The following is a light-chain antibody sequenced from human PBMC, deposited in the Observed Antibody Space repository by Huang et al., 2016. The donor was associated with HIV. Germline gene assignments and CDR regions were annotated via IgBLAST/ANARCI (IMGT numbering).Light chain of an antibody. CDR1: QGIGTW. V-gene: IGKV1-12*01. Sequence: DIQLTQSPSSVSASVGDRVTITCRASQGIGTWLAWYQQKPWKAPKLLIYSTSSLQSGVPARVSGSGSGADFTLTISSLQPEDFATYYCQQANSFPYTFGQGTKLEIK. J-gene: IGKJ2*01. CDR2: STS. CDR3: QQANSFPYT.